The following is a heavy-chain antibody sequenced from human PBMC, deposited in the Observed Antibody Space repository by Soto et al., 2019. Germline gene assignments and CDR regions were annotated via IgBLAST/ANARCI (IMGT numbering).Heavy chain of an antibody. D-gene: IGHD1-26*01. Sequence: GGSLRLSCAASGFTFSSYGMHWVRQAPGKGLEWVAVIWYDGSNKYYADSVKGRFTISRDNSKNRLYLQMNSLRAEDTAVYYCARDNSDSGSYWPDVWGQGTTVTVSS. V-gene: IGHV3-33*01. J-gene: IGHJ6*02. CDR1: GFTFSSYG. CDR3: ARDNSDSGSYWPDV. CDR2: IWYDGSNK.